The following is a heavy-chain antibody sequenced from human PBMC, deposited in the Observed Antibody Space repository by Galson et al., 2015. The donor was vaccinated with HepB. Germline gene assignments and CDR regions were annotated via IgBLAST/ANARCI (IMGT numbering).Heavy chain of an antibody. Sequence: PALVKPTQTLTLTCTFSGFSLSTTGVGVGWIRQPPGKALDWLALIYWDDDKRYSPSLKSRLTITKDTSKNQVVLTMTYMDPVDTATYYCARLSGRVVNAGDYAWGFDYWGQGTLVTVSS. CDR2: IYWDDDK. J-gene: IGHJ4*02. CDR1: GFSLSTTGVG. D-gene: IGHD4-17*01. CDR3: ARLSGRVVNAGDYAWGFDY. V-gene: IGHV2-5*02.